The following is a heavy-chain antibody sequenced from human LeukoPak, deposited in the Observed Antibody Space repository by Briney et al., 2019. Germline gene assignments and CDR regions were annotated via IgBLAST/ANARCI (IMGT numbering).Heavy chain of an antibody. CDR1: GGTFSSYA. CDR3: ARGIHDYGDYHFDY. CDR2: IIPIFGTA. D-gene: IGHD4-17*01. Sequence: GASVTVSCTASGGTFSSYAISWVRQAPGQGLEWMGGIIPIFGTANYAQKFQGRVTITADESTSTAYMELSSLRSEDTAVYYCARGIHDYGDYHFDYWGRGTLVTVSS. J-gene: IGHJ4*02. V-gene: IGHV1-69*13.